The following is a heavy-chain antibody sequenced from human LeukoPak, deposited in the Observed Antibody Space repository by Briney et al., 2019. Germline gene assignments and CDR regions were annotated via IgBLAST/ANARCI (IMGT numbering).Heavy chain of an antibody. D-gene: IGHD5-18*01. J-gene: IGHJ4*02. CDR3: AGTPQLWDTPDY. V-gene: IGHV1-2*02. CDR1: GYTFTGYY. CDR2: INPNSGGT. Sequence: ASVKVSCKASGYTFTGYYMHWVRQAPGQGLEWMGWINPNSGGTNYAQKFQGRVTMTRDTSISTAYMELSRLRSDDTAVYYCAGTPQLWDTPDYWGQGTLVTVSS.